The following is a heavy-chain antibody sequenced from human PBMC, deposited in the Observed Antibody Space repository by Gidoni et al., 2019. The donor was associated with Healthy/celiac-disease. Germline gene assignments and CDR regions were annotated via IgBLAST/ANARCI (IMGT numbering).Heavy chain of an antibody. V-gene: IGHV4-34*01. CDR2: INHSGST. Sequence: QVQLQQWGAGLLTPSETLSLTCAVYGGSFSGYYWSWIRQPPGKGLEWIGEINHSGSTNYNPSLKSRVTISVDTSKNQFSLKLSSVTAADTAVYYCATGPGGGFDYWGQGTLVTVSS. CDR1: GGSFSGYY. CDR3: ATGPGGGFDY. D-gene: IGHD3-10*01. J-gene: IGHJ4*02.